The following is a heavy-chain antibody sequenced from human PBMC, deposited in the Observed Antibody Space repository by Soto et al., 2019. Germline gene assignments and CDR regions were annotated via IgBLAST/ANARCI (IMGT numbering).Heavy chain of an antibody. CDR3: ARDIAATIFSYYGMDV. CDR1: GYSFTSYY. Sequence: ASVKVSCKDSGYSFTSYYMHWVRQAPGQGLEWMGIINPSGGSTSYAQKFQGRVTMTRDTSTSTVYMELSSLRSEDTAVYYCARDIAATIFSYYGMDVWGQGTMVTVSS. D-gene: IGHD5-12*01. J-gene: IGHJ6*02. V-gene: IGHV1-46*01. CDR2: INPSGGST.